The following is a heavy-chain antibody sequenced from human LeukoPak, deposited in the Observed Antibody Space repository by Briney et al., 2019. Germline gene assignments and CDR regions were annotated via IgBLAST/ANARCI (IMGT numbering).Heavy chain of an antibody. CDR2: ISGSGAST. D-gene: IGHD1-14*01. CDR1: GLTFSNYW. J-gene: IGHJ4*02. V-gene: IGHV3-23*01. Sequence: LPGGSLRLSCAASGLTFSNYWMSWVRQAPGKGLEWVSTISGSGASTYYADAVKGRFTISRDNSKNTLSLQMNSLRPEDTAVYYCAKLHNLNCDYWGLGTLVTVSS. CDR3: AKLHNLNCDY.